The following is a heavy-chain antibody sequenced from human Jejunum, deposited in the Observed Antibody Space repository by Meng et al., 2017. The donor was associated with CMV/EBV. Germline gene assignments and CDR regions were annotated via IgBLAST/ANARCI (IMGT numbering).Heavy chain of an antibody. V-gene: IGHV3-30*03. J-gene: IGHJ4*02. CDR2: ISDDGSNK. CDR1: GFTFSDYG. Sequence: CAASGFTFSDYGMHYVRQAPGKGLEWVAAISDDGSNKYYADSVKGRFTISRDNSKNTLYLQMNSLRAEDTAVYYCARLQWLVKYFDYWGQGTLVTVSS. D-gene: IGHD6-19*01. CDR3: ARLQWLVKYFDY.